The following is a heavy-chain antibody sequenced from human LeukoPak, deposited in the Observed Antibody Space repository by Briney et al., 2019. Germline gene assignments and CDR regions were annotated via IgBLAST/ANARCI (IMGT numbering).Heavy chain of an antibody. D-gene: IGHD4-17*01. V-gene: IGHV1-24*01. J-gene: IGHJ5*02. CDR2: FDPEDGET. CDR3: ATGTTVTTDRPNNWFDP. CDR1: GYTLTELS. Sequence: GASVKVSCKVSGYTLTELSMHWVRQAPGKGLEWMGGFDPEDGETIYAQKFQGRVTMTEDTSTDTAYMELSSLRSEDTAVYYCATGTTVTTDRPNNWFDPWGQGTLVTVFS.